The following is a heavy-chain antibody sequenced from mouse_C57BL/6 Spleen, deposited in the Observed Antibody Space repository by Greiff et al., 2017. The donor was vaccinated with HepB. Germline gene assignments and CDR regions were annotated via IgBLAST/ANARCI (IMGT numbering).Heavy chain of an antibody. CDR1: GYTFTSYW. CDR3: ARGLRLYCDY. V-gene: IGHV1-59*01. J-gene: IGHJ2*01. Sequence: VQLQQSGAELVRPGTSVKLSCKASGYTFTSYWMHWVKQRPGQGLEWIGVIDPSDSYTNYNQKLKGKATLTVDTTSSTAYMQLSSLTSEDSAVYYCARGLRLYCDYWGQGTTLTVSS. CDR2: IDPSDSYT.